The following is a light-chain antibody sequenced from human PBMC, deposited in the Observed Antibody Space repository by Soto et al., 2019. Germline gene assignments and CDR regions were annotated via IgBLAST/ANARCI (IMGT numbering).Light chain of an antibody. CDR1: QSVSSN. V-gene: IGKV3-15*01. CDR2: GAS. Sequence: EIVMTQSPATLSVSPGERATLSCRASQSVSSNLAWYQQKPGQAPRLLIYGASTRATGIPARFSGSGSGTEFPLTISSLPSEYFAVYYCQQYNNWPRLTFGGGTKVEIK. CDR3: QQYNNWPRLT. J-gene: IGKJ4*01.